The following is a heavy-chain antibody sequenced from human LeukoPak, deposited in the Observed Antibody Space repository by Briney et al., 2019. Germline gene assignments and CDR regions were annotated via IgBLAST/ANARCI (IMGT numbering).Heavy chain of an antibody. CDR3: ARLVGSSWYHEVLLGRDY. J-gene: IGHJ4*02. CDR1: GGSFSGYY. CDR2: INHSGST. D-gene: IGHD6-13*01. V-gene: IGHV4-34*01. Sequence: PSETLSLICAVYGGSFSGYYWSWIRQPPGKGLERIGEINHSGSTNYNPSLKSRVTISVDTSKNQFSLKLSSVTAADTAVYYCARLVGSSWYHEVLLGRDYWGQGTLVTVSS.